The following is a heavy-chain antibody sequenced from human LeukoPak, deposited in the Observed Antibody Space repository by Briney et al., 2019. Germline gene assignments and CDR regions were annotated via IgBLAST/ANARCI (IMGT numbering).Heavy chain of an antibody. Sequence: PSETLSLTCTVSGDSISSSSSYWGWIRQPPGEGLEWIGSIYYSGSTYYNTSLKSRVTISVDTSKNQFSLRLSSVTAADTAVYYCARDTSRGTMVRVFDYWGQGTLVTVSS. CDR2: IYYSGST. D-gene: IGHD3-10*01. CDR1: GDSISSSSSY. V-gene: IGHV4-39*02. CDR3: ARDTSRGTMVRVFDY. J-gene: IGHJ4*02.